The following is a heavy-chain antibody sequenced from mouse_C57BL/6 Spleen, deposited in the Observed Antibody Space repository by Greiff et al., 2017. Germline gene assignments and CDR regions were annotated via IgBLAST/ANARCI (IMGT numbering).Heavy chain of an antibody. J-gene: IGHJ4*01. D-gene: IGHD1-1*01. CDR2: IDPENGDT. CDR1: GFNIKDDY. CDR3: APYYGSSYDAMDY. Sequence: VQLQQSGAELVRPGASVKLSCTASGFNIKDDYMHWVKQRPEQGLEWIGWIDPENGDTEYASKFQGKATITADTSSNTAYLQLSSLTSEDTAVYYCAPYYGSSYDAMDYWGQGSSVTVSS. V-gene: IGHV14-4*01.